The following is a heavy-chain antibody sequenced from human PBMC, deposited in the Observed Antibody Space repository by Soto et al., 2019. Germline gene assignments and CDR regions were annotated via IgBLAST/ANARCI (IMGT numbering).Heavy chain of an antibody. CDR2: VSHDGRNI. Sequence: VQLVESGGGVVQPGRSLRLSCAASGFTFSDYAMHWVRQAPGKGLELVAVVSHDGRNIHYADSVKGRFTISRDSSKNTVSLEMTSLRAEDTAVYYCAKGGRQWLVTSDFTCGGQGALVTVSS. J-gene: IGHJ4*02. CDR3: AKGGRQWLVTSDFTC. D-gene: IGHD6-19*01. CDR1: GFTFSDYA. V-gene: IGHV3-30*18.